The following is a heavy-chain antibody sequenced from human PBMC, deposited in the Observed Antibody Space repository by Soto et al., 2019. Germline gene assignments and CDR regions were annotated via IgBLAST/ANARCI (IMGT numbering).Heavy chain of an antibody. D-gene: IGHD2-2*01. Sequence: GSLRLSCAASGFTFSSYEMNWVRQAPGKGLEWLSYITTGGGTIYYADSAKGRFTISRDNAENSLYLQMNSLRAEDTAVYYCARRKSVPAAWAFYFDYWGQGALVTVSS. V-gene: IGHV3-48*03. CDR1: GFTFSSYE. CDR3: ARRKSVPAAWAFYFDY. J-gene: IGHJ4*02. CDR2: ITTGGGTI.